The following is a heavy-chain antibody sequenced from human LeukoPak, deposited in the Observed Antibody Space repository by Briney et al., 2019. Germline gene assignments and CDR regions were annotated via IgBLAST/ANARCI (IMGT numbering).Heavy chain of an antibody. CDR3: SRPGGVASRSGFYRGCYYMDV. CDR1: GGSFSGYY. CDR2: INHSGST. V-gene: IGHV4-34*01. D-gene: IGHD3-3*01. J-gene: IGHJ6*03. Sequence: KTSETLSLTCAVSGGSFSGYYWNWIRQSPGKGLEWIGEINHSGSTNFNPSLKSRVSISVDTSKNQFSLKLSSVTAADTGVYYCSRPGGVASRSGFYRGCYYMDVWGKGTTVIVSS.